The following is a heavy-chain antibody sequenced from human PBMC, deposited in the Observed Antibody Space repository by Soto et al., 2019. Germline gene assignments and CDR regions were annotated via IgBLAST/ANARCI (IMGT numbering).Heavy chain of an antibody. CDR2: INHSGST. V-gene: IGHV4-34*01. CDR3: AREIAVAPYYYYGMDV. Sequence: SETLSLTCAVYGGSFSGYYWSWIRQPPGKGLEWIGEINHSGSTNYNPSLKSRVTISVDTSKNQFSLKLSSVTAADTAVYYCAREIAVAPYYYYGMDVWGQGTTVTSP. J-gene: IGHJ6*02. CDR1: GGSFSGYY. D-gene: IGHD6-19*01.